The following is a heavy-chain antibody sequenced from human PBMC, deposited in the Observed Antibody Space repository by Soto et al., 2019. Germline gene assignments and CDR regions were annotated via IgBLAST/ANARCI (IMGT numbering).Heavy chain of an antibody. V-gene: IGHV3-15*07. CDR3: ATAAGPWAYAPLYY. CDR1: GLNFGNAW. D-gene: IGHD2-21*01. J-gene: IGHJ4*02. CDR2: IKSQSDGGTT. Sequence: EVQLVESGGDLVKPGGSLRLSCVVSGLNFGNAWMNWVRQAPGKGPEWVGRIKSQSDGGTTDYAAPVKGSVTISRDYSESALYLQTNSTKNADTSVYSCATAAGPWAYAPLYYWCQVPLVTVSS.